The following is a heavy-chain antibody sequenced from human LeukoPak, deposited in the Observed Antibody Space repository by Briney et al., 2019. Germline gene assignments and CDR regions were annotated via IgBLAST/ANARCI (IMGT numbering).Heavy chain of an antibody. Sequence: PGGSLTLSCAASGFTFSSYEMNWVRQAPGRGLEWVSYISSRGSTIYYADSVKGRFTISRDNAKNSLYLQMNSLRAEDTAVYYCARVACSSTSCYFRVGMNRAPFHYWGQGTLVTVSS. CDR2: ISSRGSTI. J-gene: IGHJ4*02. CDR1: GFTFSSYE. D-gene: IGHD2-2*01. V-gene: IGHV3-48*03. CDR3: ARVACSSTSCYFRVGMNRAPFHY.